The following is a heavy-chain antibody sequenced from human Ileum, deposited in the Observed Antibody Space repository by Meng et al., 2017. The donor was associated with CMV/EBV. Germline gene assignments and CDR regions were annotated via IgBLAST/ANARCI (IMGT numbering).Heavy chain of an antibody. D-gene: IGHD2-2*01. J-gene: IGHJ5*02. CDR1: FTFVRSG. CDR2: IRYDGSNK. CDR3: AKEGRYCSSSSCYHWFDP. Sequence: FTFVRSGMHWVRQAPGKGLEWVAFIRYDGSNKYYADSVKGRLTISRDNSKNTLYLQMNSLRAEDTAVYYCAKEGRYCSSSSCYHWFDPWGQGTLVTVSS. V-gene: IGHV3-30*02.